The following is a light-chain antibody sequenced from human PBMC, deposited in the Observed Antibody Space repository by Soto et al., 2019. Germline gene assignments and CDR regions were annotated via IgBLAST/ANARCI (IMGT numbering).Light chain of an antibody. Sequence: QSALTQPPSVSAAPGQKVTISCSGSSSNIGNNYVSWYQQLPGTAPKLLIYDNNKRPSGIPDRFSGSKSGTSATLGITGLQTGDEADYYCGTWDSSLSAFYVFGTGTKVTDL. V-gene: IGLV1-51*01. CDR3: GTWDSSLSAFYV. CDR1: SSNIGNNY. J-gene: IGLJ1*01. CDR2: DNN.